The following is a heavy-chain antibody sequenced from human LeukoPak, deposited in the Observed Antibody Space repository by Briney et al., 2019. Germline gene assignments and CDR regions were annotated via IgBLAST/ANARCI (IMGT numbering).Heavy chain of an antibody. CDR2: IKEDGSEK. V-gene: IGHV3-7*01. CDR1: AFTFSDYW. Sequence: GSLRLSCVASAFTFSDYWMTWVRQAPGKGLERVANIKEDGSEKYYVDSVKGRFTISRDNAKNSLYLQMSSLRDDDTAVYYCARSMQVNGDYVWYYFDYWGQGTLVTVSS. J-gene: IGHJ4*02. D-gene: IGHD4-17*01. CDR3: ARSMQVNGDYVWYYFDY.